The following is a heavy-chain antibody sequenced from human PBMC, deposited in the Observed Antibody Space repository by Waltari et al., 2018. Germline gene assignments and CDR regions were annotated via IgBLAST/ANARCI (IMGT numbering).Heavy chain of an antibody. Sequence: QVQLVQSGAEVKKPGASVKVSCKASGYTFTGYYMHWVRQAPGQGLEWMGWINPNSGDTNYAQKFQGRVTMTRDTSISTAYMELSRLRSDDTAVYYCARRYSYGYGYFDYWGQGTLVTVSS. CDR2: INPNSGDT. CDR3: ARRYSYGYGYFDY. D-gene: IGHD5-18*01. J-gene: IGHJ4*02. CDR1: GYTFTGYY. V-gene: IGHV1-2*02.